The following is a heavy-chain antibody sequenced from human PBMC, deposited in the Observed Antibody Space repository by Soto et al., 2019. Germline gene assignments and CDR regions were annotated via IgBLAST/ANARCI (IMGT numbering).Heavy chain of an antibody. CDR2: IKSKTDGGTT. CDR1: GFTFSNAW. V-gene: IGHV3-15*07. CDR3: TGPDDSPKYYYYGMDV. J-gene: IGHJ6*02. D-gene: IGHD1-1*01. Sequence: GGSLRLSCAASGFTFSNAWMNWVRQAPGKGLEWVGRIKSKTDGGTTDYAAPVKGRFTISRDDSKNTLYLQMNSLKTEDTAVYYCTGPDDSPKYYYYGMDVWGQGTTVTVSS.